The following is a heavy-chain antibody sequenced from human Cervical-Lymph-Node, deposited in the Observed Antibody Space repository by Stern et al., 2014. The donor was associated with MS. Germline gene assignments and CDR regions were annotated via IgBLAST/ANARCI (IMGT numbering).Heavy chain of an antibody. CDR3: ARDTSSPERSDW. D-gene: IGHD1-1*01. V-gene: IGHV3-53*01. J-gene: IGHJ4*02. Sequence: EVQLVESGGGVIQPGGSLRLSCTASGFTVSRDYMTWVRQAPGKGLAWVSLITTVGSTFYTDSVKGRFTISRDDSKNTVYLHMTSLRAEDTAMYYCARDTSSPERSDWWGQGTLVTVSS. CDR2: ITTVGST. CDR1: GFTVSRDY.